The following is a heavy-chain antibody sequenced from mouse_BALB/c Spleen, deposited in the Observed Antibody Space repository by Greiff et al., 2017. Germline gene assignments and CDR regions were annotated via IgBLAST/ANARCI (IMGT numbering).Heavy chain of an antibody. V-gene: IGHV5-12-1*01. J-gene: IGHJ2*01. CDR2: ISSGGGST. CDR3: ARPGSSYGYFDY. Sequence: EVQLVESGGGLVKPGGSLKLSCAASGFAFSSYDMSWVRQTPEKRLEWVAYISSGGGSTYYPDTVKGRFTISRDNAKNTLYLQMSSLKSEDTAMYYCARPGSSYGYFDYWGQGTTLTVSS. D-gene: IGHD1-1*01. CDR1: GFAFSSYD.